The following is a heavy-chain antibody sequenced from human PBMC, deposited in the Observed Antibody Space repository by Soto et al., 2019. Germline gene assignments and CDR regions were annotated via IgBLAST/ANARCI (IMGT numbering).Heavy chain of an antibody. CDR2: IYYTGST. Sequence: SETLSLTCTVSVAPISAFYWSWIRQPPGKGLEWIGHIYYTGSTNYNPSLKSRVTISVDTSKNQFSLNLTSVTAADTAVYYCARRRDGFTGVWFDPWGQGTLVTVSS. CDR1: VAPISAFY. D-gene: IGHD7-27*01. V-gene: IGHV4-59*01. J-gene: IGHJ5*02. CDR3: ARRRDGFTGVWFDP.